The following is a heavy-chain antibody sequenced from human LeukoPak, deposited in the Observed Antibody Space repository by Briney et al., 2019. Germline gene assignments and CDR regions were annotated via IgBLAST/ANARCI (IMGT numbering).Heavy chain of an antibody. D-gene: IGHD3-22*01. CDR1: GFSLSTSGVG. CDR3: AHFSTYYYDSSGYLRRWNAFDI. J-gene: IGHJ3*02. Sequence: SGPTLVNPTQTLTLTCTFSGFSLSTSGVGVGWIRQPPGKALEWLALIYWDDDKRYSPSLRSRLTITKDTSKNQVVLTMTNMDPVDTATYYCAHFSTYYYDSSGYLRRWNAFDISGQGTMVTVSS. V-gene: IGHV2-5*02. CDR2: IYWDDDK.